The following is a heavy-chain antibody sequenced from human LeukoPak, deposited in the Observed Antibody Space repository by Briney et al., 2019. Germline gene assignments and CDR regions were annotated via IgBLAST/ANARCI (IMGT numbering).Heavy chain of an antibody. CDR1: GGTFSSYA. J-gene: IGHJ4*02. CDR2: IIPIFGKA. D-gene: IGHD6-19*01. V-gene: IGHV1-69*13. CDR3: AREDGVAGLFDY. Sequence: ASVKVSCKASGGTFSSYAINWVRQAPGQGLEWMGGIIPIFGKANYAQKFQGRVTITADESTRTAYMELSSLRSEDTAVFYCAREDGVAGLFDYWGQGTLVTASS.